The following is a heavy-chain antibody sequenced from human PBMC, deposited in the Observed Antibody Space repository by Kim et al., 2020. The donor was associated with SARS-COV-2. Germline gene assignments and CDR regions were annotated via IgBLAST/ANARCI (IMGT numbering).Heavy chain of an antibody. D-gene: IGHD2-15*01. V-gene: IGHV3-30*03. CDR1: GFAFRSYA. CDR3: VRGGYCSGGSCYSPNWFDP. Sequence: GGSLRLSCVASGFAFRSYAMHWVRQAPGRALEWVAIISSDGSNKDYRDSVKGRFTISRDNSKNTLYLQVNSLRPEDTAVYYCVRGGYCSGGSCYSPNWFDPWGQGTPVTVSS. J-gene: IGHJ5*02. CDR2: ISSDGSNK.